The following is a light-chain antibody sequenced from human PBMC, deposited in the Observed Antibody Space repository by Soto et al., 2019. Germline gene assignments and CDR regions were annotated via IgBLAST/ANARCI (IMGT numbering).Light chain of an antibody. J-gene: IGKJ5*01. CDR2: DAY. CDR1: QDLTNY. V-gene: IGKV1-33*01. CDR3: QQYDDLPFT. Sequence: DIQMTQSPSSLSASVGDRVTITCQASQDLTNYLNWYQQKPGKPPKLLINDAYNLETGVPSRFSGSGSGTHFAFTINSLQPEDFATYYCQQYDDLPFTFGLGTRLDIK.